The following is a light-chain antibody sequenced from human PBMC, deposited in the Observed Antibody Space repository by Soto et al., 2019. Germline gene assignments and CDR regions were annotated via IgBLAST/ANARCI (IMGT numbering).Light chain of an antibody. J-gene: IGLJ2*01. CDR1: SSNIGSNY. CDR3: ATWDDSLSGVV. CDR2: RHN. Sequence: QSVLTQPPSASGTPGQRVTISCSGSSSNIGSNYVYWYHQLPGTAPKLLIYRHNQRPSGVPDRFSGSKSGTSASLAISGLRSEDEADYYCATWDDSLSGVVFSGGTKLTAL. V-gene: IGLV1-47*01.